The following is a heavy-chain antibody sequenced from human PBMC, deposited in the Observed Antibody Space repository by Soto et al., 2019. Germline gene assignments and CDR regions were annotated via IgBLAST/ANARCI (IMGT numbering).Heavy chain of an antibody. CDR3: ARESRGYSYGNYYYYGMDV. Sequence: SVKVSCKASGYSFSDYYIQWVRQAPGQGLEWMGGIIPIFGTANYAQKFQGRVTITADESTSTAYMELSSLRSEDTAVYYCARESRGYSYGNYYYYGMDVWGQGTTVTVSS. J-gene: IGHJ6*02. D-gene: IGHD5-18*01. CDR1: GYSFSDYY. V-gene: IGHV1-69*13. CDR2: IIPIFGTA.